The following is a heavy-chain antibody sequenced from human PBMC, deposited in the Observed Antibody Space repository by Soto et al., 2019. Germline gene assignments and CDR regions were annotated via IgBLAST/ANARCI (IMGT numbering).Heavy chain of an antibody. V-gene: IGHV1-8*01. CDR1: GYAFTNYE. CDR3: ARMAASGSSTWFDP. Sequence: ASVMVSCKASGYAFTNYEINWVAQATGQGLELMGWMNPGSGNTGYAHKFQGRGTMTRNIFISIAYMELSRLGSEDTAIYYCARMAASGSSTWFDPCG. D-gene: IGHD3-10*01. J-gene: IGHJ5*02. CDR2: MNPGSGNT.